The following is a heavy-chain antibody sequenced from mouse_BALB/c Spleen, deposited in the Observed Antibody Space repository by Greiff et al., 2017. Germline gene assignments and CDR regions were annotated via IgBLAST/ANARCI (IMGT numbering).Heavy chain of an antibody. Sequence: EVKLQESGPGLVKPSQSLSLTCSVTGYSITSGYYWNWIRQFPGNKLEWMGYISYDGSNNYNPSLKNRISITRDTSKNLFFLKLNSVTTEDTATYYCARGTTVFDYWGQGTTLTVSS. J-gene: IGHJ2*01. V-gene: IGHV3-6*02. CDR3: ARGTTVFDY. CDR1: GYSITSGYY. D-gene: IGHD1-1*01. CDR2: ISYDGSN.